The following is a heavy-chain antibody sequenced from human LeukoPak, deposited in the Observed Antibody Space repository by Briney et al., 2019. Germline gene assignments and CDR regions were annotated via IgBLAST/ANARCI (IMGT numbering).Heavy chain of an antibody. Sequence: SQTLSLTCTVSGGSISSGSYYWSWIRQPAGKGLEWIGRIYTSGSTNYNPSLKSRVTISADTSKNQFSLKLTSVTAADTAVYYCARIKNYDILTGYSPFDSWGQGTLVTVSS. D-gene: IGHD3-9*01. CDR2: IYTSGST. V-gene: IGHV4-61*02. CDR3: ARIKNYDILTGYSPFDS. J-gene: IGHJ4*02. CDR1: GGSISSGSYY.